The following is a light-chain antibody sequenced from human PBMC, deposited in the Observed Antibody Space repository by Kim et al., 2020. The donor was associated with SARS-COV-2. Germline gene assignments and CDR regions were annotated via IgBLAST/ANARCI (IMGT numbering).Light chain of an antibody. CDR1: QGINTY. V-gene: IGKV1-5*03. CDR2: LAS. CDR3: QHYVRFPYT. J-gene: IGKJ2*01. Sequence: SASVGDRVTITCRASQGINTYLAWYQQRPVKAPKLLIYLASTLESGVPPRFSGSGFGTEFTLTINSLQPDDFATYYCQHYVRFPYTFGQGTKLEI.